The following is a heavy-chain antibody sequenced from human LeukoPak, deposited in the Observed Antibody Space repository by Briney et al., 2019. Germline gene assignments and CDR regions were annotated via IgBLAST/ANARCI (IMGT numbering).Heavy chain of an antibody. CDR2: ISGGGGST. D-gene: IGHD3-9*01. Sequence: GGSLRLSCAASGFTFSSYAMSWVRQAPGKGLEWVSAISGGGGSTYYADSVKGRFTISRDNSKNTLYLQMNSLRAEDTAVYYCAKDPSQGILTGYPNRYFDYWGQGTLVTVSS. CDR3: AKDPSQGILTGYPNRYFDY. V-gene: IGHV3-23*01. CDR1: GFTFSSYA. J-gene: IGHJ4*02.